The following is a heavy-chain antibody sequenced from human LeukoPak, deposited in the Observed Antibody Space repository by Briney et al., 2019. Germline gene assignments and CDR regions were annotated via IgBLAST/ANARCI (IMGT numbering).Heavy chain of an antibody. CDR2: ISSSSSHI. D-gene: IGHD1-26*01. V-gene: IGHV3-21*01. CDR3: ARELYSGSYYIRFDY. Sequence: GGSLRLSCAASGFTFSSYSMNWVRQAPGKGLEWVSSISSSSSHIYYADSVKGRFTISRDNAKNSLYLQMNSLRAEDTAVYYCARELYSGSYYIRFDYWGQGTLVTVSS. J-gene: IGHJ4*02. CDR1: GFTFSSYS.